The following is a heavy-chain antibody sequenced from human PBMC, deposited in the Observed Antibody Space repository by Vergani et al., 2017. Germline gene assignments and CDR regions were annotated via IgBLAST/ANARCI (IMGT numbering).Heavy chain of an antibody. D-gene: IGHD1-7*01. CDR1: GFTFSDYE. CDR2: ISSSGGII. Sequence: EAQLAESGGGLVQPGGSLRLSCAASGFTFSDYEMNWVRQAPGKGLEWVSFISSSGGIIYYADSVRGRFTISRDNAKNSLYLQMNSLRAEDTAVYYCASVGTGTTGFDYWGQGTLVTVSS. CDR3: ASVGTGTTGFDY. V-gene: IGHV3-48*03. J-gene: IGHJ4*02.